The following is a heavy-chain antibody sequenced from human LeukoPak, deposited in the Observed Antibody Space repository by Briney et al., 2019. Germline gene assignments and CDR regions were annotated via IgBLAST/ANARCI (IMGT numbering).Heavy chain of an antibody. Sequence: GSLRLSCAASGFTLSDYYMSWIRQAPGKGVEWVSYISSSGSTIYYADSVKGRFTISRDNAKNSLYLQMNSLRAEDTAVYYCARDGVGATGSYYFDYWGQGTLVTVSS. V-gene: IGHV3-11*01. CDR1: GFTLSDYY. CDR2: ISSSGSTI. CDR3: ARDGVGATGSYYFDY. J-gene: IGHJ4*02. D-gene: IGHD1-26*01.